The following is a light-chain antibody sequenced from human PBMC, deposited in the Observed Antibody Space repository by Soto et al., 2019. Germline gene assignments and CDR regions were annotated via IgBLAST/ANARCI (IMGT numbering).Light chain of an antibody. CDR1: STDVGAYNY. V-gene: IGLV2-8*01. Sequence: QSALTQPPSASGSPGQSVTISCTGTSTDVGAYNYVSWYQQRPGKAPKLMIFEVTKRPSGVPDRFSGSKSGNTASLTVSGVQADDEADYYCSSYAGSNSFVFGTGTKLTGL. CDR3: SSYAGSNSFV. CDR2: EVT. J-gene: IGLJ1*01.